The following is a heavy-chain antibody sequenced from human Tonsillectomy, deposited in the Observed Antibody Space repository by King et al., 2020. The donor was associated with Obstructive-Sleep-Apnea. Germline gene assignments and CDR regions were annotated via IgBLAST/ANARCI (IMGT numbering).Heavy chain of an antibody. CDR1: GFTFSSYA. J-gene: IGHJ1*01. Sequence: VQLVESGGGLVQPGGSLRLSCAASGFTFSSYAMHWVRQAPGKGLEYVSAISSNGGSTYYANSVKGRFTISRDNSKNTLYLQMGSLRAEDMAVYYCARSWSSGWYFSEFWGDEYFQHWGQGTLVTVSS. CDR3: ARSWSSGWYFSEFWGDEYFQH. CDR2: ISSNGGST. V-gene: IGHV3-64*01. D-gene: IGHD6-19*01.